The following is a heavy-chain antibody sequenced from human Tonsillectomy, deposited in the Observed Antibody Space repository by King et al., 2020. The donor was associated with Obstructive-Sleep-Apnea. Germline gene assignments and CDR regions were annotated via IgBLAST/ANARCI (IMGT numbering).Heavy chain of an antibody. CDR1: GGSISSYY. D-gene: IGHD2-2*01. CDR3: ARDRGGCSSTSCSNYYYYGMDV. J-gene: IGHJ6*02. Sequence: VQLQESGPGLVKPSETLSLTCTVSGGSISSYYCSWIRQPPGKGLEWIGYIYYSGSTNYNPSLKSRVTISVEPSKNQFSLKLGSVTAADTAVYYCARDRGGCSSTSCSNYYYYGMDVWGQGTTVTVSS. V-gene: IGHV4-59*01. CDR2: IYYSGST.